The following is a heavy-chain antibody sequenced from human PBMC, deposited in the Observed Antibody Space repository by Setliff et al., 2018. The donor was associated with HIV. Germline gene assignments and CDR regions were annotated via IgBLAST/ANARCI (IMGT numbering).Heavy chain of an antibody. CDR2: ISWNSGSI. D-gene: IGHD6-19*01. CDR3: AKIAVAGLPVGYFDY. CDR1: GFTFDDYA. J-gene: IGHJ4*02. Sequence: GGSLRLSCAASGFTFDDYAMHWVRQAPGKGLEWVSGISWNSGSIGYADSVKGRFTISRDNAKNSLYLQMNSLRAEDMALYYCAKIAVAGLPVGYFDYWGQGTLVTVPQ. V-gene: IGHV3-9*03.